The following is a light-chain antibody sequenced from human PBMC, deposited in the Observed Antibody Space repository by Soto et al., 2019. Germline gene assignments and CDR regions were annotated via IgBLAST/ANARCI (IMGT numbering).Light chain of an antibody. CDR1: QTISSW. J-gene: IGKJ1*01. Sequence: DIQMTQSPSTLSGSVGESVTITCRASQTISSWLAWYQQKPGKATKLLIYEASSLESGVPSRFGGSGSGTEFTLIISSLQPDDFATYYCQKYNSYPWTVGQGTKVEIK. CDR2: EAS. CDR3: QKYNSYPWT. V-gene: IGKV1-5*03.